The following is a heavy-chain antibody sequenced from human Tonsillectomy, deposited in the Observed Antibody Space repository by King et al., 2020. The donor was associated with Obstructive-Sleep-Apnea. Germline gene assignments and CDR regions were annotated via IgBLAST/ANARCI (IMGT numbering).Heavy chain of an antibody. Sequence: QLQESGPGLEKPSETLSLTCTVSGGSISSYYWSWIRQPPGKGLEWIGYIYYSGSTNYNPSLKSRVTILVDTSKNQFSLKLSSVTAADTAVYYCARDGYDPIDAFDIWGKGTMVTVSS. CDR3: ARDGYDPIDAFDI. J-gene: IGHJ3*02. CDR1: GGSISSYY. D-gene: IGHD3-16*01. V-gene: IGHV4-59*01. CDR2: IYYSGST.